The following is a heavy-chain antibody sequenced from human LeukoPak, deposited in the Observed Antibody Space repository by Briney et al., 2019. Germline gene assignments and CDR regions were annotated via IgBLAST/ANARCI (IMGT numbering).Heavy chain of an antibody. J-gene: IGHJ6*03. CDR3: ARRRTLGYCSSTSCYGPAQLGYYMDV. V-gene: IGHV4-59*12. D-gene: IGHD2-2*01. CDR2: VYYSGST. Sequence: PSETLSLTCTVSGDFITAYYWSWIRQPPGKGLEWIGYVYYSGSTEYNPSLRSRVTISVDTSKNQFSLKLSSVTAADTAVYYCARRRTLGYCSSTSCYGPAQLGYYMDVWGKGTTVTISS. CDR1: GDFITAYY.